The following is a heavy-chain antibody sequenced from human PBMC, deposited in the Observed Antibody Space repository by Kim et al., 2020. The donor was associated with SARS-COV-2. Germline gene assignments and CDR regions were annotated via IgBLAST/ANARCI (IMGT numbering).Heavy chain of an antibody. CDR2: ISSSSSYT. Sequence: GGSLRLSCAASGFTFSDYYMSWIRQAPGKGLEWVSYISSSSSYTNYADSVKGRFTISRDNAKNSLYLQMNSLRAEDTAVYYCARSPPYYYDSSGWGQGTLVTVSS. CDR3: ARSPPYYYDSSG. V-gene: IGHV3-11*03. D-gene: IGHD3-22*01. CDR1: GFTFSDYY. J-gene: IGHJ4*02.